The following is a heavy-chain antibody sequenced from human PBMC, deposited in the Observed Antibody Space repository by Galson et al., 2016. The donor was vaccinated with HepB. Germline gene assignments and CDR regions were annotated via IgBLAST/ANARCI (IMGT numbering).Heavy chain of an antibody. CDR2: ITATGGST. CDR3: ARDGRRGYDMDV. CDR1: GFSFSNYG. Sequence: SLRLSCAASGFSFSNYGMSWVRQAPGKGLEWVSSITATGGSTYIADSVKGRFTISRDNSKNTPYLQMNSLRDEDTAVYYCARDGRRGYDMDVWGQGTTVTVSS. J-gene: IGHJ6*02. V-gene: IGHV3-23*01.